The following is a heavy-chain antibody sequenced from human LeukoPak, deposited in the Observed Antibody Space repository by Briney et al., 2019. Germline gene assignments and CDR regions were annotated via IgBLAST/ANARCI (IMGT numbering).Heavy chain of an antibody. D-gene: IGHD3-3*02. CDR3: ARDLALAFDI. J-gene: IGHJ3*02. Sequence: SVKVSRKASGGTFSSYAISWVRQAPGQGLEWMGRIIPIFGTANYAQKFQGRVTITTDESTSTAYMELSSLRSEDTAVYYCARDLALAFDIWGQGTMVTVSS. CDR1: GGTFSSYA. V-gene: IGHV1-69*05. CDR2: IIPIFGTA.